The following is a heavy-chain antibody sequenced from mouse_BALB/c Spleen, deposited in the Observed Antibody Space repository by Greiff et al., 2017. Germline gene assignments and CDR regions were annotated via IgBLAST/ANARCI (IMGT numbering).Heavy chain of an antibody. CDR3: ASSYGNYVGMDY. D-gene: IGHD2-1*01. CDR1: GYTFTSYW. V-gene: IGHV1-87*01. Sequence: VQLQESGAELARPGASVKLSCKASGYTFTSYWMQWVKQRPGQGLEWIGAIYPGDGDTRYTQKFKGKATLTADKSSSTAYMQLSSLASEDSAVYYCASSYGNYVGMDYWGQGTSVTVSS. CDR2: IYPGDGDT. J-gene: IGHJ4*01.